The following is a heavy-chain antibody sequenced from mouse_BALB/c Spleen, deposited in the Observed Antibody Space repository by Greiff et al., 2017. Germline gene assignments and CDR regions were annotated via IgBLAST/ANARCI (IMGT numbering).Heavy chain of an antibody. J-gene: IGHJ2*01. Sequence: EVMLVESGGGLVKPGGSLKLSCAASGFTFSDYYMYWVRQTPEKRLEWVATISDGGSYTYYPDSVKGRFTISRDNAKNNLYLQMSSLKSEDTAMYYCARHTLLNSNFDYWGQGTTLTVSS. CDR1: GFTFSDYY. CDR3: ARHTLLNSNFDY. D-gene: IGHD4-1*02. CDR2: ISDGGSYT. V-gene: IGHV5-4*02.